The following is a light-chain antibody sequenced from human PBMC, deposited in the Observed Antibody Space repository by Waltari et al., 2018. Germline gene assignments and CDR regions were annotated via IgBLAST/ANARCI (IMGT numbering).Light chain of an antibody. CDR1: QSVSTSY. CDR2: NAS. CDR3: QQYGTSRRT. Sequence: EIVLPQSPGTLSLSPGDRATLPCRASQSVSTSYVAWYQQKAGQAPRLLIYNASTRATGIPDRFSGSGSGTDFTLTISRVEPEDFAVYYCQQYGTSRRTFGQGTKVEIK. J-gene: IGKJ1*01. V-gene: IGKV3-20*01.